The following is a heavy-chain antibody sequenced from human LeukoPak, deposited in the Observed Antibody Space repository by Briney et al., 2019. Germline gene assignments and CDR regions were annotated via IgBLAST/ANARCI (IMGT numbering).Heavy chain of an antibody. D-gene: IGHD7-27*01. Sequence: ASVKVSCKASGYTFSDYYMHWWRQAPGQRLEWLGWISPKSGDTNFAQNFQGRVTMTRDTSISTAYMELSSLTSDGRAVYYCARGPNTGAFDAWGQGTLVTVPS. J-gene: IGHJ4*02. V-gene: IGHV1-2*02. CDR2: ISPKSGDT. CDR1: GYTFSDYY. CDR3: ARGPNTGAFDA.